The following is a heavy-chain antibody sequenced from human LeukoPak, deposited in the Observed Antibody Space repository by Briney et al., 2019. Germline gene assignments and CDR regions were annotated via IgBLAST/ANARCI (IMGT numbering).Heavy chain of an antibody. V-gene: IGHV5-10-1*01. CDR1: GYILPSYW. Sequence: GESLKISCKVSGYILPSYWITWVRQVPGKGLEWMGRIAPSDSYTNYNPSFEGHVTMSVEKSITTVYLQWSSLKASDTAMYYCVRQPPGVYDTTQNWFDPWGQGTLVTVSS. J-gene: IGHJ5*02. D-gene: IGHD3-22*01. CDR2: IAPSDSYT. CDR3: VRQPPGVYDTTQNWFDP.